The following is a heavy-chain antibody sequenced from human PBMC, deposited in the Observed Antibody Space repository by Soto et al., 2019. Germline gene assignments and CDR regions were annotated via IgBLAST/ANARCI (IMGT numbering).Heavy chain of an antibody. D-gene: IGHD4-17*01. CDR1: GGSISSYY. V-gene: IGHV4-59*01. J-gene: IGHJ5*02. CDR3: ARNYGDYTMFDP. Sequence: SETLSLTCTVSGGSISSYYWSWIRQPPGKGLEWIGYIYYSGSTNYNPSLKSRVTISVDTSKNQFSLKLSSVTAADTAVYYCARNYGDYTMFDPWGQGTLVTVSS. CDR2: IYYSGST.